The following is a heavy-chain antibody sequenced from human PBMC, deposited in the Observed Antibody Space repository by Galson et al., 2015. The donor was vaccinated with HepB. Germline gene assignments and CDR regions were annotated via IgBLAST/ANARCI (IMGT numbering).Heavy chain of an antibody. D-gene: IGHD3-9*01. J-gene: IGHJ6*02. V-gene: IGHV4-39*02. CDR2: IYYTGNT. Sequence: ETLSLTCGVSGVSVSSRSYYWVWIRQPPGKGLEYIGSIYYTGNTYYNPSLKSRVTTSLDTSKNQFFLKLTSVTARDTAVYFCARAAGDSLTYAMDVWGQGTTVTVSS. CDR3: ARAAGDSLTYAMDV. CDR1: GVSVSSRSYY.